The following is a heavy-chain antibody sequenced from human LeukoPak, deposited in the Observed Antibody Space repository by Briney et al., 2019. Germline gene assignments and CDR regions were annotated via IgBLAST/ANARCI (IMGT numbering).Heavy chain of an antibody. D-gene: IGHD1-26*01. CDR2: IYTSGST. J-gene: IGHJ4*02. V-gene: IGHV4-4*07. CDR1: GGSISSYY. Sequence: SETLSLTCTVSGGSISSYYWSWIRQPAGKGLDWIRRIYTSGSTNYNPSLKSRVTMSGYTSKNQFSMKLSSVAAADTAVYYCAREEWELLFDYWGQGTLVPVSS. CDR3: AREEWELLFDY.